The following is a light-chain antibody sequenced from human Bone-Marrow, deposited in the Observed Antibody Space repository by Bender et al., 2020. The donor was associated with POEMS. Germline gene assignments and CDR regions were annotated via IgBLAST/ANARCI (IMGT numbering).Light chain of an antibody. CDR1: GSNIGAGYD. CDR3: SAWDDSLKSWV. Sequence: QSVLTQPPSVSGTPGQRVTISCSGSGSNIGAGYDVHWYQQLPGTAPKLLLYSNSQRPSEDADRFSGSKSGTSASLVISGLQSEDEADYYCSAWDDSLKSWVFGGGTKVTVL. J-gene: IGLJ3*02. V-gene: IGLV1-44*01. CDR2: SNS.